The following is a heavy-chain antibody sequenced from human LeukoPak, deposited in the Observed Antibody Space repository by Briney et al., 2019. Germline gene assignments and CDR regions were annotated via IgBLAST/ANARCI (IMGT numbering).Heavy chain of an antibody. CDR2: ISGSGGST. Sequence: GGSLRLSCAASGFTFSSYSMNWVRQAPGKGLEWVSAISGSGGSTYYADSVKGRFTISRDNSKNTLYLQMNSLRAEDTAVYYCAKGRSSSTTYDAFDIWGQGTMVTVSS. J-gene: IGHJ3*02. CDR3: AKGRSSSTTYDAFDI. CDR1: GFTFSSYS. V-gene: IGHV3-23*01. D-gene: IGHD6-13*01.